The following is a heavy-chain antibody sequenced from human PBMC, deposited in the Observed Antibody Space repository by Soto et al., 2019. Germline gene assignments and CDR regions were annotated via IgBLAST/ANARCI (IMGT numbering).Heavy chain of an antibody. CDR1: GGSISSYY. J-gene: IGHJ6*02. Sequence: PSETLSLTCTVSGGSISSYYWSWIRQPPGKGLEWIGYIYYSGSTNYNPSLKSRVTISVDTSKNQFSLKLSSVTAADTAVYYCARDKYSYGYTNYYYYGMDVWGQGTKVTVSS. CDR3: ARDKYSYGYTNYYYYGMDV. V-gene: IGHV4-59*01. CDR2: IYYSGST. D-gene: IGHD5-18*01.